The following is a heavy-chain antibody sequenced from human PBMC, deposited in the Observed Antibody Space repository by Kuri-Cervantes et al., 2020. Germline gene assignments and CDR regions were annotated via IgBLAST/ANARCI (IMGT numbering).Heavy chain of an antibody. V-gene: IGHV1-18*01. D-gene: IGHD2-2*01. CDR3: ASIVVVPAANDWFDP. Sequence: ASVKVSCKASGYTFTSYGISWVRQAPGQGLEWMGWISAYNGNTNYAQKLQGRVTMTTDTSTSTAYMELRSLRSEDTAVYYCASIVVVPAANDWFDPWGQGTLVTVSS. CDR1: GYTFTSYG. J-gene: IGHJ5*02. CDR2: ISAYNGNT.